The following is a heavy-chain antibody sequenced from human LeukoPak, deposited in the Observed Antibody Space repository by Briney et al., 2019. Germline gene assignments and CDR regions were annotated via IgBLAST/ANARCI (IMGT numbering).Heavy chain of an antibody. CDR2: VSSSGGTT. V-gene: IGHV3-23*01. Sequence: GGALRLSCAASGFTFSSYPMAWVRQAPGKGLEWVSAVSSSGGTTYYADSVKGRFTVSRDNSKNTLYLQINSLRGEDTAVYYCAKGKYSSGGVPDYWGQGTLVTVSS. CDR3: AKGKYSSGGVPDY. J-gene: IGHJ4*02. D-gene: IGHD6-19*01. CDR1: GFTFSSYP.